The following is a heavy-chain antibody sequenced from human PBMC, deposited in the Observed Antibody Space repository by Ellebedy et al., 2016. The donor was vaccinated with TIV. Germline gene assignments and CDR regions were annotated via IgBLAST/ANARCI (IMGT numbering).Heavy chain of an antibody. CDR2: IIPILGIA. Sequence: ASVKVSCKASGGTFSSYAISWVRQAPGQGLEWMGRIIPILGIANYAQKFQGRVTITADKSTSTAYMELSRLRSDDTAVYYCARDRGRGYCSGGSCYGLYYYYGMDVWGQGTTVTVSS. CDR3: ARDRGRGYCSGGSCYGLYYYYGMDV. D-gene: IGHD2-15*01. J-gene: IGHJ6*02. CDR1: GGTFSSYA. V-gene: IGHV1-69*04.